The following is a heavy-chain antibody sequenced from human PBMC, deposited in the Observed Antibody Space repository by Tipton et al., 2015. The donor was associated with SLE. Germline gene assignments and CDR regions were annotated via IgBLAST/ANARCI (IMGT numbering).Heavy chain of an antibody. V-gene: IGHV4-34*01. J-gene: IGHJ4*02. Sequence: TLSLTCAVYGGSFSGYYWSWIRQPPGKGLEWIVSIYYSGSTYYNPSLKSRVTISVDTSKNQFSLKLSSVTAADTAVYYCARHRGYSIGAEFDYWGQGTLVTVSS. D-gene: IGHD5-18*01. CDR2: IYYSGST. CDR1: GGSFSGYY. CDR3: ARHRGYSIGAEFDY.